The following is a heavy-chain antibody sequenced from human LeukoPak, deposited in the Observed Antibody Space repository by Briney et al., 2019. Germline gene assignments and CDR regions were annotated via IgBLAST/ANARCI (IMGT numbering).Heavy chain of an antibody. CDR1: GFTFSSYA. V-gene: IGHV3-30*02. Sequence: GGSLRLSCAASGFTFSSYAMHWVRQAPGKGLEWVAFIRYDGSNKYYADSVKGRFTISRDNSKNTLYLQMNSLRAEDTAVDYCAKGSPDYDILTGYFSYWGQGNLGNVSS. CDR2: IRYDGSNK. D-gene: IGHD3-9*01. J-gene: IGHJ4*02. CDR3: AKGSPDYDILTGYFSY.